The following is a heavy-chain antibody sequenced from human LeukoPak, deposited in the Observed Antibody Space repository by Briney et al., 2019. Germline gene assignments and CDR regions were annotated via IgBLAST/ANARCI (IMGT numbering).Heavy chain of an antibody. Sequence: GGSLRLSCAASGFTFSGYAMSWVRQAPGKGLEWVSAISGSGGSTYYADSVKCRFTISRDNSKNTLYLQMNSLRAEDTAVYYCAKDPTAMVTYAFDIWGQGTMVTVSS. CDR3: AKDPTAMVTYAFDI. V-gene: IGHV3-23*01. D-gene: IGHD5-18*01. CDR2: ISGSGGST. CDR1: GFTFSGYA. J-gene: IGHJ3*02.